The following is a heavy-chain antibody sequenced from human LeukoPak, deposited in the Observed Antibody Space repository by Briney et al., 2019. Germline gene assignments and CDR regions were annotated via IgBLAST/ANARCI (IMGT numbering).Heavy chain of an antibody. CDR2: INAGNGNT. D-gene: IGHD5-24*01. J-gene: IGHJ4*02. CDR1: GYTFTSYA. Sequence: ASVKVSCKASGYTFTSYAMHWVRQPPGQRLEWMGWINAGNGNTKYSQKFQGRVTITRDTSASTAYMELSSLRSEDTAVYYCARVSLGMATIRPLDYWGQETLVTVSS. CDR3: ARVSLGMATIRPLDY. V-gene: IGHV1-3*01.